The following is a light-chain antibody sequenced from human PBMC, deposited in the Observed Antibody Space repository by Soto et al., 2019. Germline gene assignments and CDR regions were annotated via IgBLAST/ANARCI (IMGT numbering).Light chain of an antibody. Sequence: DIQMTQSPSSLSASVGDRVAIACRASQGISNYLSWYQQKPGEVPKLLIYAASSLQPGITSRYSGGGSGTDFTLTISSLQPEDVATSYCQQYNSAPCSFGPGTRVYIK. CDR1: QGISNY. CDR2: AAS. J-gene: IGKJ3*01. V-gene: IGKV1-27*01. CDR3: QQYNSAPCS.